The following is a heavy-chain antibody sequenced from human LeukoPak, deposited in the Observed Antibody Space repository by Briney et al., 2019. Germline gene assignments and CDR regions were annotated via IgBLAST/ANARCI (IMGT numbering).Heavy chain of an antibody. J-gene: IGHJ4*02. V-gene: IGHV1-2*02. Sequence: ASVKVSCKASGYTFTGYYMHWVRQAPGQGLEWMGWINPNSGGTNYAQKFQGRVTMTRDTSISTAYMELSRLRSDDTAVYYCARDGRYCSGGSCYLPDDYWGQGTLVTVSS. CDR2: INPNSGGT. D-gene: IGHD2-15*01. CDR1: GYTFTGYY. CDR3: ARDGRYCSGGSCYLPDDY.